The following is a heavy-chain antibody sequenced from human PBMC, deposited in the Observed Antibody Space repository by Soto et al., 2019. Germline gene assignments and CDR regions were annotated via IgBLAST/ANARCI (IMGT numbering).Heavy chain of an antibody. CDR2: IYYSGST. J-gene: IGHJ5*02. V-gene: IGHV4-30-4*01. CDR3: ARGPTELGAWFDP. CDR1: GGSISSGDHY. D-gene: IGHD1-26*01. Sequence: SETLSLTCTVSGGSISSGDHYWSWIRQPPGKGLEWIGYIYYSGSTYYNPSLKSRVTISVDTSKNQFSLKLSSVTAADTAVYYCARGPTELGAWFDPWGQGTLVTVSS.